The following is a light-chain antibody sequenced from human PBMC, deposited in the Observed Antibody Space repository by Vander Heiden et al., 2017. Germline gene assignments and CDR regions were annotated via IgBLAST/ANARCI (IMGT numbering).Light chain of an antibody. V-gene: IGLV1-47*01. CDR2: RNN. CDR3: AAWDDSLSGRV. Sequence: HSVLTQPPSAAGTPGQKVIIDGSGSSSNIGSNYVYWYQQPPGTAPKLLIYRNNQRPSGVPDRFSGSKSGTSASLAISGLRSEDEADYYCAAWDDSLSGRVFGTGTKVTVL. J-gene: IGLJ1*01. CDR1: SSNIGSNY.